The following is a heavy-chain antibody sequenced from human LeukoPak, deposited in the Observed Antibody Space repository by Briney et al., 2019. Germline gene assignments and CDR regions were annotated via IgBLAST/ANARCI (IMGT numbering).Heavy chain of an antibody. J-gene: IGHJ6*03. CDR3: AKDRREPKSYYYFYYMDV. D-gene: IGHD1-26*01. V-gene: IGHV1-2*02. Sequence: GASVKVSCKASGYTFSDFYIHWVRQAPGQGLEWVGWINPSGGGTNYAPQFQGRVTMVRDTSISTAYMELSRLTSDDTAVYYCAKDRREPKSYYYFYYMDVWGKGTTVTVSS. CDR2: INPSGGGT. CDR1: GYTFSDFY.